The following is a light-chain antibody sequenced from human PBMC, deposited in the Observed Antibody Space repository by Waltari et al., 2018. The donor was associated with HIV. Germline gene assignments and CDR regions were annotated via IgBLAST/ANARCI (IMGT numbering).Light chain of an antibody. V-gene: IGLV1-47*01. CDR2: RNN. J-gene: IGLJ3*02. CDR1: SPNIGRNY. Sequence: QSVLTQPPSASGTPGQRVTISCSGSSPNIGRNYVYWYPQLPGTTPKLLIYRNNPRPSGVPDRFSGSKSGTSASLAISGLRSEDEADYYCAAWDASLSGNWVFGGGTKLTVL. CDR3: AAWDASLSGNWV.